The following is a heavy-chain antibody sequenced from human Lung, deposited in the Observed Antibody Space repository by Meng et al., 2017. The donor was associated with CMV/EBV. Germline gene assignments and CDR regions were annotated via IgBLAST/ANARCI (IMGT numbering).Heavy chain of an antibody. J-gene: IGHJ4*02. CDR1: GGSIRSYY. D-gene: IGHD3-3*01. CDR3: ARDPAASIFGVVTNESYFDY. Sequence: SETLSLXCTVSGGSIRSYYWSWIRQPPGKGLEWIGYIYYSGSTNYNPSLKSRVTISVDTSKNQFSLKLSSVTAADTAVYYCARDPAASIFGVVTNESYFDYWGQGTLVTVSS. V-gene: IGHV4-59*01. CDR2: IYYSGST.